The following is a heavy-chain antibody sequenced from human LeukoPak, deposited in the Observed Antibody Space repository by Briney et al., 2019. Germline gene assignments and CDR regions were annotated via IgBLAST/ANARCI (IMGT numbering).Heavy chain of an antibody. J-gene: IGHJ5*02. CDR2: INPNNGDT. Sequence: ASVKVSCKASGYTFTGYYIHWVRQAPGQGLEWMGYINPNNGDTNYAQKFQGRVTMTTDTSINTAYMELSRLESDDTALYYCAKDRVPRSWYFGWFDPWGQGTLVTVSS. CDR3: AKDRVPRSWYFGWFDP. V-gene: IGHV1-2*02. CDR1: GYTFTGYY. D-gene: IGHD6-13*01.